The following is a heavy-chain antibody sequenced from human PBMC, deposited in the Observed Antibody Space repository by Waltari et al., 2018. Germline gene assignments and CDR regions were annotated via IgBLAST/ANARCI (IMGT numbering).Heavy chain of an antibody. CDR1: GFTFSRYV. J-gene: IGHJ4*02. D-gene: IGHD2-15*01. CDR2: ISSSGSTI. V-gene: IGHV3-48*03. Sequence: EVQLVEAGGGLVQPGGSLSVSCAASGFTFSRYVMNWVRQAPGKGLEWVSYISSSGSTIYYADSVKGRFTISRDNAKNSLYLQMNSLRAEDTAVYYCARDSPLGGGDYWGQGTLVTVSS. CDR3: ARDSPLGGGDY.